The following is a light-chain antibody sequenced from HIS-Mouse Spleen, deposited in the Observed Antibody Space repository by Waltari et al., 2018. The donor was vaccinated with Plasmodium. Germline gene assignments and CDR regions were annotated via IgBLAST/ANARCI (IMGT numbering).Light chain of an antibody. V-gene: IGKV3-15*01. CDR2: GAS. CDR1: QCVSSN. J-gene: IGKJ2*01. Sequence: EIVMTQSPATLSVSPGERATLSCRASQCVSSNLAWYQQKPGQAPRLLLYGASTRATGIPARFSGSGSGTEFTLTISSLQSEDFAVYYCQQYGSSPYTFGQGTKLEIK. CDR3: QQYGSSPYT.